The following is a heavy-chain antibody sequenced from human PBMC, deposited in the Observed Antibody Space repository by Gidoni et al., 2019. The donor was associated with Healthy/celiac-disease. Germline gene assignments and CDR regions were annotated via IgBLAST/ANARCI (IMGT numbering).Heavy chain of an antibody. CDR3: ARDGELELPRKGENQPYNWFDP. V-gene: IGHV4-39*07. J-gene: IGHJ5*02. CDR1: GGSLSSSSYY. D-gene: IGHD1-7*01. Sequence: QLQLQESGPGLVKPSETLSLPCTVSGGSLSSSSYYWGWIRQPPGKGLEWIGSIYYSGSTYYNPSLKSRVTISVDTSKNQFSLKLSSVTAADTAVYYCARDGELELPRKGENQPYNWFDPWGQGTLVTVSS. CDR2: IYYSGST.